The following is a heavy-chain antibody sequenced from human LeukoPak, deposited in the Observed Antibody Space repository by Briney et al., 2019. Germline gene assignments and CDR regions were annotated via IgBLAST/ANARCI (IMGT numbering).Heavy chain of an antibody. CDR3: ARGLITGAAGTYYYYGMDV. D-gene: IGHD6-13*01. CDR2: IWYDGSKK. V-gene: IGHV3-33*01. Sequence: PGRSPRLSCAASGIPFSSYGMHWVRQAPGKGLEWVAVIWYDGSKKYYADFVKGRFTISRDNSKNTLSLQMSSLRGEDMAVYYCARGLITGAAGTYYYYGMDVWGQGTTVTVSS. CDR1: GIPFSSYG. J-gene: IGHJ6*02.